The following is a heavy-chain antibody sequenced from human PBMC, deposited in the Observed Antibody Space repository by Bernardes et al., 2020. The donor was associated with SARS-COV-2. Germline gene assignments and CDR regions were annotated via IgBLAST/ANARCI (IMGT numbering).Heavy chain of an antibody. Sequence: GGSLRLSCAASGFTFSSYGMHWVRQAPGKGLEWVAVISYDGSNKYYADSVKGRFTISRDNSKNTLYLQMNSLRAEDTAVYYCARLLGAGAFDIWGQGTMVTVSS. CDR2: ISYDGSNK. CDR3: ARLLGAGAFDI. V-gene: IGHV3-30*03. J-gene: IGHJ3*02. D-gene: IGHD3-10*01. CDR1: GFTFSSYG.